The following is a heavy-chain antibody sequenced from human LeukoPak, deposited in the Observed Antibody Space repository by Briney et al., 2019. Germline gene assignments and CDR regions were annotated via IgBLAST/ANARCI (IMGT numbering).Heavy chain of an antibody. V-gene: IGHV4-39*07. CDR1: GVSISSYSYY. D-gene: IGHD6-13*01. CDR3: ARVYYSSSYDYWYFDL. CDR2: IYYSGST. J-gene: IGHJ2*01. Sequence: PSETLSLTCTVSGVSISSYSYYWGWIRQPPGKGLEWIGSIYYSGSTYYNPSLKSRVTISVDTSKNQFSLKLSSVTAADTAVYYCARVYYSSSYDYWYFDLWGRGTLVTVSS.